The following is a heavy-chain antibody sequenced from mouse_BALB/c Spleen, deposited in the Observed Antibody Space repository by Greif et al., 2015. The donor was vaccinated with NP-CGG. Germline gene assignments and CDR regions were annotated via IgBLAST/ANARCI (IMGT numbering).Heavy chain of an antibody. V-gene: IGHV3-6*02. CDR3: ARDRDYGSSYGGYYAMDY. Sequence: VQLQQSGPGLVKPSQSLSLTCSVTGYSITSGYYWNWIRQFPGNKLEWMGYISYDGSNNYNPSLKNRISITRDTSKNQFFLKLNSVTTEDTATYYCARDRDYGSSYGGYYAMDYWGQGTSVTVSS. D-gene: IGHD1-1*01. J-gene: IGHJ4*01. CDR2: ISYDGSN. CDR1: GYSITSGYY.